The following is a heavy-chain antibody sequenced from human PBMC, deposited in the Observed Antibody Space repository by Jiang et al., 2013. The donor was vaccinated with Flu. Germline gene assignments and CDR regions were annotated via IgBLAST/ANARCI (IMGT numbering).Heavy chain of an antibody. CDR3: ARDMVSSGWYGWSPNFDY. Sequence: IIPIFGTANYAQKFQGRVTITADESTSTAYMELSSLRSEDTAVYYCARDMVSSGWYGWSPNFDYWGQGTLVTVSS. J-gene: IGHJ4*02. D-gene: IGHD6-19*01. V-gene: IGHV1-69*01. CDR2: IIPIFGTA.